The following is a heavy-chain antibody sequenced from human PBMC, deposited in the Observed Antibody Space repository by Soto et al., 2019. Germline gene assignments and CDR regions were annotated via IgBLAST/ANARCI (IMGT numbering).Heavy chain of an antibody. Sequence: QVQLVQSGAEVKKPGSSVKVSCKASGGTFSSYAISWVRQAPGQGLEWMGGIIPIFGTANYAQKFQGRVTITAEESTSAAYMELSSLRSEDTAVYYCARWGQYCSSTICYTRGGNWFDPWGQGTLVTVSS. CDR2: IIPIFGTA. D-gene: IGHD2-2*02. CDR3: ARWGQYCSSTICYTRGGNWFDP. V-gene: IGHV1-69*01. J-gene: IGHJ5*02. CDR1: GGTFSSYA.